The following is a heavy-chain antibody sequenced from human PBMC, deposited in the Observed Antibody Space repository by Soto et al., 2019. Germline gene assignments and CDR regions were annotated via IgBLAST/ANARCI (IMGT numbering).Heavy chain of an antibody. CDR3: ATDSYGYIYYYYYGMDV. CDR2: VYYSGST. V-gene: IGHV4-59*05. D-gene: IGHD5-18*01. CDR1: GDSVSNYY. Sequence: PSETLSLTCTVSGDSVSNYYWSWIRQPAGRGLEWIGRVYYSGSTYYNPSLKSRVTISVDTSKNQFSLKLSSVTAADTAVYYCATDSYGYIYYYYYGMDVWGQGTTVTVSS. J-gene: IGHJ6*02.